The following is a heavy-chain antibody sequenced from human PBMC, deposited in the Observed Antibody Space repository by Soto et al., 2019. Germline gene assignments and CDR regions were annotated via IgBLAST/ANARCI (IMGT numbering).Heavy chain of an antibody. CDR1: GGSLSGYY. Sequence: SETLSLTCAVNGGSLSGYYWSWIRQSPGKGLEWIGEINHRGSSDYNPSLRSRVTISIDASKNHVTLELTSVTAADTAVYYCARSDNRNSLYGVDVWGQGTAVTVSS. CDR2: INHRGSS. V-gene: IGHV4-34*01. J-gene: IGHJ6*02. D-gene: IGHD1-7*01. CDR3: ARSDNRNSLYGVDV.